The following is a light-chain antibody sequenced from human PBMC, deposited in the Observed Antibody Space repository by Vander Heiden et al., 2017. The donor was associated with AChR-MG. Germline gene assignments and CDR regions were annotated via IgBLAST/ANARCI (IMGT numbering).Light chain of an antibody. CDR1: SSDVGSDDL. CDR2: EIT. CDR3: CSYRRSNEDV. J-gene: IGLJ1*01. Sequence: QPALTQPASVSGSPGQSITISCTGTSSDVGSDDLVSWYQHHPGKAPKLIIDEITKRPSGISDRFSGTKSGNMASRTISGLQAEDEADYYCCSYRRSNEDVFGAGTGVTVL. V-gene: IGLV2-23*02.